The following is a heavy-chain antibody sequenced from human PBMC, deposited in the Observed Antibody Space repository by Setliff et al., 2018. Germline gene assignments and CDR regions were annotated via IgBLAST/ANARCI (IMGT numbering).Heavy chain of an antibody. J-gene: IGHJ4*02. Sequence: PGGSLRLSCAASGFTFSSYAMSWVRQAPGKGLEWVSAISGSGGSTYYADSVKGRFTISRDNGKNSLFLQMNSLRAEDSGVYYCTRALAEGSPAYWGQGTLVTVSS. CDR1: GFTFSSYA. CDR3: TRALAEGSPAY. D-gene: IGHD2-15*01. V-gene: IGHV3-23*01. CDR2: ISGSGGST.